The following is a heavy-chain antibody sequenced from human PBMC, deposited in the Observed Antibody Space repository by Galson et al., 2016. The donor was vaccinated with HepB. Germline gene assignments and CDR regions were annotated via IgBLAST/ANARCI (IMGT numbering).Heavy chain of an antibody. CDR2: IYVPFDSDT. CDR1: GYSFTDYW. J-gene: IGHJ3*01. CDR3: ATTRARGGPYFGSFDV. D-gene: IGHD2/OR15-2a*01. Sequence: QSGAEVKKPGESLKISCKISGYSFTDYWIGWVRQMPGKGLQWMGIIYVPFDSDTRFSPSFQGQVTLSLDKSKTTAYLQWSSLKASDTALYYCATTRARGGPYFGSFDVWGQGTRVTVTS. V-gene: IGHV5-51*01.